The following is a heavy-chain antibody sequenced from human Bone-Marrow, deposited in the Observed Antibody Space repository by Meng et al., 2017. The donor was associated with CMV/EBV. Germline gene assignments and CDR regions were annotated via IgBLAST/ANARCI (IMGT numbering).Heavy chain of an antibody. CDR2: IKSKTDGGTT. J-gene: IGHJ4*02. V-gene: IGHV3-15*01. CDR1: GFTFSNAW. Sequence: GESLKISCAASGFTFSNAWVSWVRQAPGKGLEWVGRIKSKTDGGTTDYAAPVIGRFTISRDDSKNTLYLQMNSLKTEDTAVYYCTTEVGSMVVTHWGQGTRVTGSS. CDR3: TTEVGSMVVTH. D-gene: IGHD4-23*01.